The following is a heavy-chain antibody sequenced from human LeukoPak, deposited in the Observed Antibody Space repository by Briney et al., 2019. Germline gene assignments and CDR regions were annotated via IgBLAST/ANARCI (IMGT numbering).Heavy chain of an antibody. CDR3: ATSYYYASGSLWNGMDV. V-gene: IGHV4-59*01. J-gene: IGHJ6*04. CDR2: IYYSGST. Sequence: SETLSLTCTVSGGSISTYYWSWIRQPPGKGLEWIGYIYYSGSTDYNPSLKSRVTISVDTSKNQFSLKLSSVTAADTAVYYCATSYYYASGSLWNGMDVWGKGITVIVSS. D-gene: IGHD3-10*01. CDR1: GGSISTYY.